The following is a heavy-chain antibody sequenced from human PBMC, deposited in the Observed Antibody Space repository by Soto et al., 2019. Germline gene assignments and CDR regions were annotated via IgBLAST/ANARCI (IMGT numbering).Heavy chain of an antibody. Sequence: SLRLSCAASGFTLGHFAMSWVRQAPGKGLEWVSGISASGDTTYYPDSVQGRLTISRDNSKNTLYLQMNSLRVEDTAIYYCAKSRSNSQYDAFDIWGQGTMVTVSS. D-gene: IGHD1-26*01. CDR3: AKSRSNSQYDAFDI. V-gene: IGHV3-23*01. CDR2: ISASGDTT. CDR1: GFTLGHFA. J-gene: IGHJ3*02.